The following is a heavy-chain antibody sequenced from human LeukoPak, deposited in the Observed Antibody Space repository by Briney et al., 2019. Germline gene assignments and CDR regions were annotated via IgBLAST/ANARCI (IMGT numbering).Heavy chain of an antibody. CDR1: GFTFSSYS. J-gene: IGHJ3*02. V-gene: IGHV3-21*01. D-gene: IGHD1-7*01. Sequence: PGGSLRLPCAASGFTFSSYSMNWVRQAPGKGLEWVSSIGSRSTYTYSADSVKGRFTISRDNAKNSLYLQMNSLRAGDTAVYYCARGGLNFDAFDIWGQGTVVTVSS. CDR2: IGSRSTYT. CDR3: ARGGLNFDAFDI.